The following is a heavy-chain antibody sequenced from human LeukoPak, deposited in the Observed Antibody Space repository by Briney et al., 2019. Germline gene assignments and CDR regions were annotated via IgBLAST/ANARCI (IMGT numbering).Heavy chain of an antibody. CDR2: IYYSGST. J-gene: IGHJ4*02. V-gene: IGHV4-39*01. Sequence: SETLSLTCTVSGGSISSSSYYWGWIRQPPGKGLEWVGSIYYSGSTYYNPSLKSRVTISVDTSKNQFSLKLSPVTAADTAVYYCARWIVSGFDYWGQGTLVTVSS. CDR1: GGSISSSSYY. D-gene: IGHD3-16*02. CDR3: ARWIVSGFDY.